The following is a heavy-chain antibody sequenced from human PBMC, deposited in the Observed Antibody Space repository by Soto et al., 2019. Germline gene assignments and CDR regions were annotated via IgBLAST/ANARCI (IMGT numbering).Heavy chain of an antibody. CDR1: GGSLSSYY. CDR3: ARGEGWNYVEFRY. V-gene: IGHV4-59*01. D-gene: IGHD1-7*01. J-gene: IGHJ4*02. Sequence: QVQLQESGPDLVKPSETLSLTCIVSGGSLSSYYWSWIRQPPGKGLEWIGYIYQTGTTNYNPSLTNLASISIETSKTQFSLGWTSVRAADTATYFCARGEGWNYVEFRYWGQGTRVSVSS. CDR2: IYQTGTT.